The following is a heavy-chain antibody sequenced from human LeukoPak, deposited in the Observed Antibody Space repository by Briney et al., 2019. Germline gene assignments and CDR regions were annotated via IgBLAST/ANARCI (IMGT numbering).Heavy chain of an antibody. CDR3: AILPSSDTFYYDSSGYYRSGVH. D-gene: IGHD3-22*01. V-gene: IGHV4-39*07. CDR2: IYYSGST. CDR1: GGSISSSHYY. Sequence: PSETLSLTCTVSGGSISSSHYYWGWIRQPPGKGLEWIGSIYYSGSTYYNPSLKSRVTISVDTSKGQFSLKLSSVTAADTAVYYCAILPSSDTFYYDSSGYYRSGVHWGQGTLVTVSS. J-gene: IGHJ4*02.